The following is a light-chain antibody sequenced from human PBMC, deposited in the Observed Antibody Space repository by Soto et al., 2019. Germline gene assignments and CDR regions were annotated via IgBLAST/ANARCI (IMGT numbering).Light chain of an antibody. CDR3: QQYDYWWT. V-gene: IGKV1-5*01. J-gene: IGKJ1*01. Sequence: DIQMTQSPSTLSASVGARVPITCRASQNIGRYLVWHQQKPGKSPKLLISDVSSLASGVPSRFSGSGSGTEFTLTISSLQSEDFGIYYCQQYDYWWTFGQGTKVDI. CDR2: DVS. CDR1: QNIGRY.